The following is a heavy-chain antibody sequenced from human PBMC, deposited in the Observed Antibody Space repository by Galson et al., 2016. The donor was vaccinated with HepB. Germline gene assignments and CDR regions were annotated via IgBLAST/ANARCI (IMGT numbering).Heavy chain of an antibody. CDR1: GGSISSGGFY. Sequence: TLCLTCTVSGGSISSGGFYWSWIRQPPGKGLEWIGYIYNSGSAYYNPSLKSRLIISVDTSKNQLSLKLSSVTAADTAVYYCARFYGVLGYSDYWGQGTLVTVSA. V-gene: IGHV4-31*03. CDR2: IYNSGSA. J-gene: IGHJ4*02. D-gene: IGHD4-17*01. CDR3: ARFYGVLGYSDY.